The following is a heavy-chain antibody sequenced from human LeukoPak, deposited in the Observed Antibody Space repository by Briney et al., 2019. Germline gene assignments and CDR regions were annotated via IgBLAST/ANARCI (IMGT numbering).Heavy chain of an antibody. CDR1: GFTFSSYA. Sequence: GGSLRLSCAASGFTFSSYAMSWVREAPGKGRECGSAISSSRGSTYYADSVKGRFTISRDSPHNTLFLQMNSPRAEDTGVYYCAKKRGTGVQRFIDYWGQGTLVTVSS. CDR2: ISSSRGST. J-gene: IGHJ4*02. V-gene: IGHV3-23*01. D-gene: IGHD3/OR15-3a*01. CDR3: AKKRGTGVQRFIDY.